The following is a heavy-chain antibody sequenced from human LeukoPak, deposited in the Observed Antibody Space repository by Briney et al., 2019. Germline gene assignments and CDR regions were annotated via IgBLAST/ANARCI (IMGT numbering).Heavy chain of an antibody. V-gene: IGHV3-23*01. CDR2: ISGSGGST. Sequence: GGSLRLSCAASGFTFSSYAMSWVRQAPGKGLEWVSAISGSGGSTYYADSVKGRFTISRDNSKNTLCLLMNSLRAEDTAVYYCAKGEYSGWYYNYWGQGSLVTVSS. CDR1: GFTFSSYA. D-gene: IGHD6-19*01. CDR3: AKGEYSGWYYNY. J-gene: IGHJ4*02.